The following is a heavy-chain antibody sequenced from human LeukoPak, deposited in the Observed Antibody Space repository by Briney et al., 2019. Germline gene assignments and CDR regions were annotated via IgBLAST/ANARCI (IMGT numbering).Heavy chain of an antibody. V-gene: IGHV3-64*01. CDR3: ARDRSSSYYYYYMDV. D-gene: IGHD6-13*01. CDR2: ISSNGGST. CDR1: GFTFSSYA. J-gene: IGHJ6*03. Sequence: PGGSLRLSCAASGFTFSSYAMHWVRQAPGKGLEYVSAISSNGGSTYYANSVKGRFTISRDNSKNTLYLQMGSLRAEDMAVYYCARDRSSSYYYYYMDVWGKGTTVTISS.